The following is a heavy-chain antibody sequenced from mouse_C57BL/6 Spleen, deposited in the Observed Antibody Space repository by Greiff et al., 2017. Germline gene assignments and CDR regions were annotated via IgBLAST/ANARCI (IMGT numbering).Heavy chain of an antibody. CDR3: ARRDYDRGGYAMDY. CDR1: GFTFSDYG. J-gene: IGHJ4*01. V-gene: IGHV5-17*01. Sequence: EVKLVESGGGLVKPGGSLKLSCAASGFTFSDYGMHWVRQAPEKGLEWVAYISSGSSTIYYADTVKGRFTISRDNAKNTLFLQMTSLRSEDTAMYYCARRDYDRGGYAMDYWGQGTSVTVSS. CDR2: ISSGSSTI. D-gene: IGHD2-4*01.